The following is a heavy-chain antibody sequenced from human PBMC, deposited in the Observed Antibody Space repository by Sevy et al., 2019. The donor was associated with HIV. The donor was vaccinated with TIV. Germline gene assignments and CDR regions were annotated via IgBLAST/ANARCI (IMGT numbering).Heavy chain of an antibody. D-gene: IGHD2-2*01. J-gene: IGHJ4*02. CDR2: ISSSSSTI. V-gene: IGHV3-48*02. Sequence: GGSLRLSCAASGFTFSSYSMNWVRQAPGKGLEWVSYISSSSSTIYYADSVKGRLTISRDNAKNSLYLQMNSLRDEDTAVYYCAGDSPGIVLVPAAMDYWGQGTLVTVSS. CDR3: AGDSPGIVLVPAAMDY. CDR1: GFTFSSYS.